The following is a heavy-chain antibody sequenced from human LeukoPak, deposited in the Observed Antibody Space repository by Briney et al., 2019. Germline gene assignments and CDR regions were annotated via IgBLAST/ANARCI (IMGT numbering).Heavy chain of an antibody. J-gene: IGHJ6*01. Sequence: SGTLSLTCAVSGGIISNSNWWRWVRPPPGEGVEWGGEIYHSGSTNYNPSLKSRVTISVDKSKNQFSLKLSSLTAADTAVYYCARDSKLSLGPLNYYYYGMDVWGQGTTVTVSS. CDR2: IYHSGST. CDR1: GGIISNSNW. CDR3: ARDSKLSLGPLNYYYYGMDV. D-gene: IGHD4-23*01. V-gene: IGHV4-4*02.